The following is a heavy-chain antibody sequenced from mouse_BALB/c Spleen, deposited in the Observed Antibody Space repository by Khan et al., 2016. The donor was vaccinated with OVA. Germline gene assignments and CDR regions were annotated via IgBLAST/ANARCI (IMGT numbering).Heavy chain of an antibody. CDR3: ARDGYYFDY. CDR1: GYSITSGYS. D-gene: IGHD2-3*01. V-gene: IGHV3-1*02. CDR2: IHYSGCT. J-gene: IGHJ2*01. Sequence: EVQLQESGPDLVKPAQSLSLSCTVTGYSITSGYSSHLIRQCPGNKLECIAYIHYSGCTKYNPSLKGRLSISRDTSKNQLFLQLNSVTTEDTATYCCARDGYYFDYWGQGTTVTVS.